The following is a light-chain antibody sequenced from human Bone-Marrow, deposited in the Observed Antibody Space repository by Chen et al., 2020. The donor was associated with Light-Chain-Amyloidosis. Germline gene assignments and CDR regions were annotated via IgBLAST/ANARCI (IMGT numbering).Light chain of an antibody. CDR2: DDS. V-gene: IGLV3-21*02. CDR1: NIGSTS. Sequence: SYVLTQPSSVSVAPGQTATIACGGNNIGSTSVHWYQQTPGQAPLLVVYDDSDRPSGIPERLSGSNCGNTATLTISRVEAGDADDYYCQVWDRSSDRPVFGGGTKLTVL. J-gene: IGLJ3*02. CDR3: QVWDRSSDRPV.